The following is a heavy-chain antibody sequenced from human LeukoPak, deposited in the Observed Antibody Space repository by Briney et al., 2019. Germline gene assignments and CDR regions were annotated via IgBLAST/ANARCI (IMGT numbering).Heavy chain of an antibody. J-gene: IGHJ4*02. Sequence: GVSLRLSCAASGFTVSSYGIHWVRQAPGKGLDWVAFIRNDGSDKYYGDSVKGRFTISRDNSKNTVYLQMNSLRSEDTSVYFCAKVATETAMVTGGFDYWGQGTLVTVSS. CDR3: AKVATETAMVTGGFDY. D-gene: IGHD5-18*01. CDR1: GFTVSSYG. V-gene: IGHV3-30*02. CDR2: IRNDGSDK.